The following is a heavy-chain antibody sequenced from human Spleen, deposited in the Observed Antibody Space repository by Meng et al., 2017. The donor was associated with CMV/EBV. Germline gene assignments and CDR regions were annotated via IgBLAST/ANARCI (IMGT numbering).Heavy chain of an antibody. CDR2: INWNGRST. CDR1: GFTFDDYA. J-gene: IGHJ3*02. D-gene: IGHD1-26*01. V-gene: IGHV3-20*04. Sequence: GGSLRLSCAASGFTFDDYAMSWVRQAPGKGLEWVSGINWNGRSTGYVDSVKGRFTISRDNAKNSLYLQMNSLRAEDTAVYYCAKVLPEWELLGAFDIWGKGTMVTVSS. CDR3: AKVLPEWELLGAFDI.